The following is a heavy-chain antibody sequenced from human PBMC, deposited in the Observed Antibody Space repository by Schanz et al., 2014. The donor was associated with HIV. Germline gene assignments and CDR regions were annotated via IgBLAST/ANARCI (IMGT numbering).Heavy chain of an antibody. D-gene: IGHD6-6*01. V-gene: IGHV1-2*02. J-gene: IGHJ4*02. CDR3: AREGRLVAGCDY. CDR2: INPSSGGT. Sequence: QVQLVQSGAEVKKPGASVKVSCKASGYTFTGYYMHWVRQAPGQGLEWMGWINPSSGGTNYAQKFQGRVPMTADISTSTAYMELRSLRSDDTAVYYCAREGRLVAGCDYWGQGTLVTVSS. CDR1: GYTFTGYY.